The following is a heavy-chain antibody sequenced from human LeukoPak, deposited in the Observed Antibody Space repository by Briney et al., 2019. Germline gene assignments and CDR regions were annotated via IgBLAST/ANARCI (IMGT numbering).Heavy chain of an antibody. Sequence: SQTLSLTCAISGDSVSSNSAAWNWIRQSPSRGLEWLGRTYYRSKWYNDYAVSVKSRITINPDTSKNQFSLKVNSVIAADTAVYYCAGAEGYYYDSSGSPIDYWGQGTLVTVSS. CDR1: GDSVSSNSAA. V-gene: IGHV6-1*01. J-gene: IGHJ4*02. D-gene: IGHD3-22*01. CDR2: TYYRSKWYN. CDR3: AGAEGYYYDSSGSPIDY.